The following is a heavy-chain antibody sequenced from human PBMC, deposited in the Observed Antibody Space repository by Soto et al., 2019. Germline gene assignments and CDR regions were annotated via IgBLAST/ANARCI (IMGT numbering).Heavy chain of an antibody. CDR3: ARTWSGYGFQVAFDI. J-gene: IGHJ3*02. CDR2: IYYSGST. CDR1: GGSISSSAYY. Sequence: SETLSLTCTVSGGSISSSAYYWGWIRQPPGKGLEWIGSIYYSGSTYSNPSLKSRVTISVDTSKKQFSLKLSSVTAADTAVYYCARTWSGYGFQVAFDIWGQGTTVTVSS. D-gene: IGHD3-3*01. V-gene: IGHV4-39*01.